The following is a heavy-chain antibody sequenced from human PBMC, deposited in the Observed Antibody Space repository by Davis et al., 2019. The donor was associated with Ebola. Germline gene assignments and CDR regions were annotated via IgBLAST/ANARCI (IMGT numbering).Heavy chain of an antibody. CDR1: GGSISSSSYY. D-gene: IGHD4-11*01. Sequence: SETLSLTCTVSGGSISSSSYYWGWIRQHPGKGLEWIGYIYYSGSTYYNPSLKSRVTISVDTSKNQFSLKLSSVTAADTAVYYCARDTVDNSNYYQDFDYWGQGSLVTVSS. CDR2: IYYSGST. V-gene: IGHV4-31*03. J-gene: IGHJ4*02. CDR3: ARDTVDNSNYYQDFDY.